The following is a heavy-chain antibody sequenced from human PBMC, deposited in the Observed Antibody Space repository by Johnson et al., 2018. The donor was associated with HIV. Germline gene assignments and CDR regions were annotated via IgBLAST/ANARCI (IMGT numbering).Heavy chain of an antibody. D-gene: IGHD2-15*01. CDR2: IRYDGSNK. V-gene: IGHV3-30*04. CDR1: GFTFSSYA. Sequence: VQLVESGGGVVQPGRSLRLSCAASGFTFSSYAMHWVRQAPGKGLEWVAVIRYDGSNKNYVDAVKGRFTISRDNSKNTLYLQMNSLRAEDTAVYYCARGYCSGGSCYSEYAFDIWGQGTMVTVSS. CDR3: ARGYCSGGSCYSEYAFDI. J-gene: IGHJ3*02.